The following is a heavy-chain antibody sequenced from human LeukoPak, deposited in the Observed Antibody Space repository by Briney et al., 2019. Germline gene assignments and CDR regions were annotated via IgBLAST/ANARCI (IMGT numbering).Heavy chain of an antibody. J-gene: IGHJ5*02. D-gene: IGHD3-10*01. CDR1: GGSISSGSYY. CDR2: IYTSGST. V-gene: IGHV4-61*02. CDR3: ARFVGEFHNWFDP. Sequence: PSETLSLTCTVSGGSISSGSYYWSWIRQPAGKGLEWIGRIYTSGSTNYNPSLKSRVTISVDTSKNQFSLKLSSVTAADTAVYYCARFVGEFHNWFDPWGQGTLVTVSS.